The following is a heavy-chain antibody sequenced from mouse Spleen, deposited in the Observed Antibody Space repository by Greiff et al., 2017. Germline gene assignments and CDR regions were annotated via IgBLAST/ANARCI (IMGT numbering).Heavy chain of an antibody. CDR3: ARPQSSGNPPFDY. V-gene: IGHV5-9-3*01. D-gene: IGHD3-1*01. CDR2: ISSGGSYT. CDR1: GFTFSSYA. Sequence: EVQRVESGGGLVKPGGSLKLSCAASGFTFSSYAMSWVRQTPEKRLEWVATISSGGSYTYYPDSVKGRFTISRDNAKNTLYLQMSSLRSEDTAMYYCARPQSSGNPPFDYWGQGTTLTVSS. J-gene: IGHJ2*01.